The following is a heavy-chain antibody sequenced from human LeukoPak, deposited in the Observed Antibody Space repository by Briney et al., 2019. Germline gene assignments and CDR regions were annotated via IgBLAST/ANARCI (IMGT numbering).Heavy chain of an antibody. CDR3: VRDPDALDF. V-gene: IGHV3-48*02. CDR1: GFTFSSYS. CDR2: INSNSITI. Sequence: GGSLRLSCAASGFTFSSYSMNWVRQAPGKGLEWVSYINSNSITIYYADSVKGRFTISRDSAKNSLYLQMNSLRDEDTAVYYCVRDPDALDFWGQGTPVTVSS. J-gene: IGHJ4*02.